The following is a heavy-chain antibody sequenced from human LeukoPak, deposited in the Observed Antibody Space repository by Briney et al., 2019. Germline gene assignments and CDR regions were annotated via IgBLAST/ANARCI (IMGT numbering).Heavy chain of an antibody. CDR1: GFNFSDYA. D-gene: IGHD6-19*01. CDR3: ARGTVAGFDY. CDR2: ISYDGIKT. Sequence: PGGSLRLSCAASGFNFSDYAIHWVRQTPGKGLEWVAVISYDGIKTYYAGSVKGRFTISRDNSRSTLYLRMSSLRPDDTAVYYCARGTVAGFDYWGQGTLVTVSS. V-gene: IGHV3-30-3*01. J-gene: IGHJ4*02.